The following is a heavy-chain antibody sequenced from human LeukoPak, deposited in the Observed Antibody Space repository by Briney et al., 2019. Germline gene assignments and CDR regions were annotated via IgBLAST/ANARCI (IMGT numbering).Heavy chain of an antibody. CDR1: GGSISSSSYY. J-gene: IGHJ4*02. D-gene: IGHD3-10*01. V-gene: IGHV4-39*01. CDR2: IYYSGST. CDR3: ARLGVLLWFGESYYFDY. Sequence: SETLSLTCTVSGGSISSSSYYWGWIRQPPGKGLEWIGSIYYSGSTYYNPSLKSRVTISVDTSKNQSSLKLSSVTAADTAVYYCARLGVLLWFGESYYFDYWGQGTLVTVSS.